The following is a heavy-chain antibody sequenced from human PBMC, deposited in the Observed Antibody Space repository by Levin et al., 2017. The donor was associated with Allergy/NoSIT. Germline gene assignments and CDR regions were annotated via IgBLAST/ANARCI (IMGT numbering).Heavy chain of an antibody. D-gene: IGHD2-21*02. CDR2: IFSSDSYI. V-gene: IGHV3-21*01. CDR3: AGDQVRLPYCGVDCTDLDY. Sequence: SCAASGFTFRNYNMNWVRQAPGKGLEWVSSIFSSDSYIYYADSVKGRFTISRDNAKNSLYLQMNSPRAEDKAVDYCAGDQVRLPYCGVDCTDLDYWGQGTLVTVSS. J-gene: IGHJ4*02. CDR1: GFTFRNYN.